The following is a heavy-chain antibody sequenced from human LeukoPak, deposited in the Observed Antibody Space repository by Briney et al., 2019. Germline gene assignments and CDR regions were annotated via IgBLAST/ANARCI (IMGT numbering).Heavy chain of an antibody. Sequence: PVGSLRLSCAASGFTFSSYSMNWVRQAPGKGLEWVSYISSSSSTIYYADSVKGRFTISRDNAKNSLYLQTNSLRDEDTAVYYCASGSGTKGGLDYWGQGTLVTVSS. CDR3: ASGSGTKGGLDY. J-gene: IGHJ4*02. D-gene: IGHD1-26*01. V-gene: IGHV3-48*02. CDR1: GFTFSSYS. CDR2: ISSSSSTI.